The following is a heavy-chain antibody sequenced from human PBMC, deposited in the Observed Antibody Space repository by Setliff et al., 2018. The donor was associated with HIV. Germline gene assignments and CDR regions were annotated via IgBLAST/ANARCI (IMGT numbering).Heavy chain of an antibody. CDR1: GGSFRTSV. CDR2: ILPFLGMG. Sequence: VASVMVSCKTSGGSFRTSVISWVRQAPGQGLEWVGGILPFLGMGDFAQKFQGRVTITADESTSIAYMELSSLRSDDTAIYYCGAGQHSYSYLGYYYSGVDVWGQGTTVTVSS. J-gene: IGHJ6*02. D-gene: IGHD3-10*01. CDR3: GAGQHSYSYLGYYYSGVDV. V-gene: IGHV1-69*10.